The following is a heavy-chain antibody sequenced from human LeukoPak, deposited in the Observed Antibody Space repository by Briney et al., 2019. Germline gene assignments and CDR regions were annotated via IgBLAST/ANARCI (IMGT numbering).Heavy chain of an antibody. V-gene: IGHV3-33*01. J-gene: IGHJ6*02. CDR3: ARDTIPYGMDV. Sequence: PGGSLRLSCAASGFTFSSYGMHWVRQATGKGLEWVAIIWYDGSNKYYADSVKGRFTISRDNSKNTLYLQMNSLRAEDTAVYYCARDTIPYGMDVWGQGTTVTVSS. D-gene: IGHD3-3*01. CDR1: GFTFSSYG. CDR2: IWYDGSNK.